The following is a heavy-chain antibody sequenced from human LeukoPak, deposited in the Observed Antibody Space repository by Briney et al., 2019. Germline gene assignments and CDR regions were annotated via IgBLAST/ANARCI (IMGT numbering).Heavy chain of an antibody. V-gene: IGHV3-74*01. J-gene: IGHJ4*02. D-gene: IGHD2-15*01. CDR1: GFTFSSYE. CDR3: ATHTTETYSRVPY. Sequence: GGSLRLSCAASGFTFSSYEMNWVRQAPGKGLEWVSRIGGDGSRISYADSVKGRFTISRDNAKNTLYLQMNSLRGEDTAVYYCATHTTETYSRVPYWGQGTLVTVSS. CDR2: IGGDGSRI.